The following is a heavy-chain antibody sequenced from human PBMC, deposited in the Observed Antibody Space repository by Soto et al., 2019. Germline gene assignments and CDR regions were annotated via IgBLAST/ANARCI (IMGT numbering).Heavy chain of an antibody. CDR1: GFTFSSYA. J-gene: IGHJ4*02. Sequence: DVQLLESGGGLVQPGGSLRLSCAASGFTFSSYAMSWVRQAPGKGLEWVSSINRGGDSTYYADSVKGRFTISRDNSKRTLFLQIKNRRAEDTAVYYCLLGYTNSWGQGTLVTV. CDR3: LLGYTNS. D-gene: IGHD5-12*01. CDR2: INRGGDST. V-gene: IGHV3-23*01.